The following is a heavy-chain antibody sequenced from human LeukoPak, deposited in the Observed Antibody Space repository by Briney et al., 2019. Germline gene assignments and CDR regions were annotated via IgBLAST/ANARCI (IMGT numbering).Heavy chain of an antibody. D-gene: IGHD2-2*01. CDR1: GFTFSSYS. V-gene: IGHV3-21*01. J-gene: IGHJ6*02. CDR3: ARVDCSSTSCYWYYYYGMDV. Sequence: GGSLRLSCAASGFTFSSYSMTWVRQAPGKGLEWVSSISSSSSYIYYADSVKGRFTISRDNAKNSLYLQMNSLRAEDTAVYYCARVDCSSTSCYWYYYYGMDVWGQGTTVTVSS. CDR2: ISSSSSYI.